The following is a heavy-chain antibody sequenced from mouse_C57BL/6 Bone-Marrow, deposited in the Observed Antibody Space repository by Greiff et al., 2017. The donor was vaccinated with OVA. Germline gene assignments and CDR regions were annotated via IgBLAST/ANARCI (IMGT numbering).Heavy chain of an antibody. J-gene: IGHJ3*01. V-gene: IGHV5-6*01. CDR1: GFTFSSYG. CDR3: ARGGYYGNFY. D-gene: IGHD2-1*01. Sequence: EVQLVESGGDLVKPGGSLKLSCAASGFTFSSYGMSWVRQTPDKRLEWVATISSGGSYTYSPASVQGRFTIPRDTAKNTLYLQMSRLKSEDTAMYYCARGGYYGNFYWGQGTLVTVSA. CDR2: ISSGGSYT.